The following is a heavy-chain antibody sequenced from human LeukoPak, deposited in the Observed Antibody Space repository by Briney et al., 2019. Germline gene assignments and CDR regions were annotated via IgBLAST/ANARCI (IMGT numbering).Heavy chain of an antibody. J-gene: IGHJ4*02. CDR1: GFTFSNAW. CDR2: IKSKTHGGTT. V-gene: IGHV3-15*01. D-gene: IGHD3-10*01. CDR3: TTLSITIVREGY. Sequence: NAGGSLRLSCAASGFTFSNAWMSWVRQAPGKGLEWVGRIKSKTHGGTTDYAAPVKGRFTISRDDSKNTLYLQMNSLKIEDTAVYYCTTLSITIVREGYWGQGTLVTVST.